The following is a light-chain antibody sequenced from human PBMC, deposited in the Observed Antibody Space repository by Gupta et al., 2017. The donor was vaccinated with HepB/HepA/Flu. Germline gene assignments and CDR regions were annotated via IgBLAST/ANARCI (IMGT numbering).Light chain of an antibody. CDR1: ALSKQY. V-gene: IGLV3-25*03. CDR2: EDT. J-gene: IGLJ2*01. Sequence: SYELTQPPSVSVSPRQTARNTCSGDALSKQYAYWYQQRPGQAPVLVIYEDTERPSGIPERFSGSSSGTTVTLTISGVQADDEADYYCQSADNSGSFLVFGGGTKLTVL. CDR3: QSADNSGSFLV.